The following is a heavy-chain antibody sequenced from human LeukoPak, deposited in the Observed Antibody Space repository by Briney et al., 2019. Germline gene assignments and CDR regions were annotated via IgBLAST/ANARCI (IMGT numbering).Heavy chain of an antibody. CDR3: ARAVVVAGTGHFQH. CDR2: IYYGGST. Sequence: SETLSLTCTVSGGSISSYYWSWIRQPPGKGLEWIGYIYYGGSTNYNPSLKSRVTISVDTSKNQFSLKLSSVTAADTAVYYCARAVVVAGTGHFQHWGQGTLVTVSS. D-gene: IGHD6-19*01. V-gene: IGHV4-59*01. J-gene: IGHJ1*01. CDR1: GGSISSYY.